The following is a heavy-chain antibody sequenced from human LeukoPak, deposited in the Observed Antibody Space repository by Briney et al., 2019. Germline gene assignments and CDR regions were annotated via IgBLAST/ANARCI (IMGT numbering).Heavy chain of an antibody. CDR1: GFTFSSYS. J-gene: IGHJ4*02. V-gene: IGHV3-21*01. Sequence: GXSLRLSCAASGFTFSSYSMNWVRQAPGKGLEWVSSISSSSSYIYYADSVKGRFTISRDNAKNSLYLQMNSLRAEDTAVYYCARSSGYSYGSSENYWGQGTLVTVSS. CDR2: ISSSSSYI. CDR3: ARSSGYSYGSSENY. D-gene: IGHD5-18*01.